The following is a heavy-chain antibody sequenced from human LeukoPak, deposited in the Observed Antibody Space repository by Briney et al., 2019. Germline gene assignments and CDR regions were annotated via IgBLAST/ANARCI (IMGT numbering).Heavy chain of an antibody. V-gene: IGHV3-23*01. Sequence: PGGSLRLSCAASGFTFSSYAMSWVRQAPGKGLEWVSAISGSGGSTYYADSVKGRFTISRDNAKNSLYLQMNSLRAEDTAVYYCARGRAYNWNDGWFDPWGQGTLVTVSS. J-gene: IGHJ5*02. CDR1: GFTFSSYA. D-gene: IGHD1-1*01. CDR3: ARGRAYNWNDGWFDP. CDR2: ISGSGGST.